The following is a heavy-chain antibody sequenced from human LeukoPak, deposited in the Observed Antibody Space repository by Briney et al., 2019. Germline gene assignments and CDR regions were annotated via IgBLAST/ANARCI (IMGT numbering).Heavy chain of an antibody. CDR1: GYSISSGYY. CDR2: IYHSGST. D-gene: IGHD6-13*01. J-gene: IGHJ4*02. V-gene: IGHV4-38-2*02. CDR3: AREWQQLVPDY. Sequence: SETLSLTCTVSGYSISSGYYWGWIRPPPGKGLEWIGSIYHSGSTYYNPSLKSRVTISVDTSKNQFSLKLSSVTAADTAVYYCAREWQQLVPDYWGQGTLVTVSS.